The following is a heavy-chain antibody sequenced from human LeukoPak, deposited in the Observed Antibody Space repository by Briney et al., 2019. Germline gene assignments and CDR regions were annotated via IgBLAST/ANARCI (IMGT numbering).Heavy chain of an antibody. CDR3: ARGAPPQN. CDR1: GGSISSSSYY. V-gene: IGHV4-39*07. Sequence: PSETLSLTCTVSGGSISSSSYYWGWIRLPPGKGLEWIGSVYYTGASYYNPSLKSRVTISIDTSKKHFSLKLTSVTAADTAVYYCARGAPPQNWGQGTLVTVSS. J-gene: IGHJ4*02. CDR2: VYYTGAS.